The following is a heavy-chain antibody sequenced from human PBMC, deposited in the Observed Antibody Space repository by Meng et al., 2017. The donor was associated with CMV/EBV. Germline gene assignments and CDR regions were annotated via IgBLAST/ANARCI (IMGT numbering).Heavy chain of an antibody. V-gene: IGHV3-30-3*01. J-gene: IGHJ4*02. CDR2: ISYDGINK. D-gene: IGHD2-15*01. CDR3: ARAKHLGYCSAGSCYSMVY. Sequence: FSTYAMHCVRQAPGKGLQWVALISYDGINKYYADSVTGRFPISRDDSKNTLYMQMNSLKTEDTAVYYCARAKHLGYCSAGSCYSMVYWGQGSLVTVSS. CDR1: FSTYA.